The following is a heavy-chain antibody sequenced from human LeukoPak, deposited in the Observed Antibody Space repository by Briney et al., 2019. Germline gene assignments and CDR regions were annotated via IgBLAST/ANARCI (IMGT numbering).Heavy chain of an antibody. Sequence: GGSLRLSCAASGFTFSSYSMNWVRQAPGKGLEWVSFISSSSSYIYYADSMKGRFTISRDNAKNSLYLQMNSLRAEDTAVYYCASQTPRRLPIAVADYFDYWGQGTLVTVSS. CDR1: GFTFSSYS. J-gene: IGHJ4*02. D-gene: IGHD6-19*01. V-gene: IGHV3-21*01. CDR3: ASQTPRRLPIAVADYFDY. CDR2: ISSSSSYI.